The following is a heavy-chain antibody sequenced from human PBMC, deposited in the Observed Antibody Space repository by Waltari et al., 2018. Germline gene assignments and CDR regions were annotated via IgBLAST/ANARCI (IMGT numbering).Heavy chain of an antibody. V-gene: IGHV4-30-2*01. Sequence: QLQLQVSGSGLVRPSETISLTCGVSGGSITSGDYCWTWIRQPPGKGLEWIGYIYHTGSTYYNPSLRSRVTISVDRSKNHSALNLTSVRAADTAVYYCARGRYSYAVYYGLDVWGQGTTVTVSS. J-gene: IGHJ6*02. CDR2: IYHTGST. CDR3: ARGRYSYAVYYGLDV. D-gene: IGHD3-16*01. CDR1: GGSITSGDYC.